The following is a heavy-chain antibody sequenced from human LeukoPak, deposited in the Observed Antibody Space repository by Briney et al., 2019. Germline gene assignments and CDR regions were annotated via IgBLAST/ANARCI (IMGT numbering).Heavy chain of an antibody. Sequence: SETLSLTCTVSGGSITSGDYYWSWLRQPAGKGLEWIGRIYLGGSSSYNPSLKSRVTISADTSKNQFSLILTSVTAADTALYYCARDLYGDGSYFDPWGQGTLVTVSS. D-gene: IGHD4-17*01. CDR3: ARDLYGDGSYFDP. V-gene: IGHV4-61*02. CDR1: GGSITSGDYY. CDR2: IYLGGSS. J-gene: IGHJ5*02.